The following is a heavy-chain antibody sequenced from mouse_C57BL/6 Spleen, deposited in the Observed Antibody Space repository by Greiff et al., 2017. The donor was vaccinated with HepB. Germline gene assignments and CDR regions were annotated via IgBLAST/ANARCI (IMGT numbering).Heavy chain of an antibody. D-gene: IGHD1-1*01. CDR3: ARSLYYDGSSYDFDY. CDR1: GFTFSSYA. CDR2: ISDGGSYT. J-gene: IGHJ2*01. V-gene: IGHV5-4*01. Sequence: EVQLVESGGGLVKPGGSLKLSCAASGFTFSSYAMSWVRQTPEKRLEWVATISDGGSYTYYPDNVKGRFTISRDNAKNNLYLQMSHLKSEDTAMYYCARSLYYDGSSYDFDYWGQGTTLTVSS.